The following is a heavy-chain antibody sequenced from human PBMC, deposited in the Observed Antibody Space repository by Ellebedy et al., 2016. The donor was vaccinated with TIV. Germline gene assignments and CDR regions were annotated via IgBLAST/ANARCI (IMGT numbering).Heavy chain of an antibody. J-gene: IGHJ4*02. CDR2: IYYGGGT. Sequence: MPSETLSLTCTVSGGSISSHYWSWIRQPPGRGLEWIGYIYYGGGTNYSPSLKGRVTISVDTSKSQLSLKLTSVTAADTAVYFCARTDYGDYVGYFDSWGQGTLVTVSS. CDR3: ARTDYGDYVGYFDS. CDR1: GGSISSHY. V-gene: IGHV4-59*11. D-gene: IGHD4-17*01.